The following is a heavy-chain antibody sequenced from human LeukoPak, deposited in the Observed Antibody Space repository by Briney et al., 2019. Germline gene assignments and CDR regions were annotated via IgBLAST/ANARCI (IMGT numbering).Heavy chain of an antibody. CDR2: ISAYNGNT. CDR3: AREGGLGYCSSTSCSASDAFDI. Sequence: ASVKVSCKASGYTFTSYGISWVRQAPGQGLEWMGWISAYNGNTNYAQKLQGRVTMTTDTSTSTAYIELRSLRSDDTAVYYCAREGGLGYCSSTSCSASDAFDIWGQGTMVAVSS. J-gene: IGHJ3*02. V-gene: IGHV1-18*01. CDR1: GYTFTSYG. D-gene: IGHD2-2*01.